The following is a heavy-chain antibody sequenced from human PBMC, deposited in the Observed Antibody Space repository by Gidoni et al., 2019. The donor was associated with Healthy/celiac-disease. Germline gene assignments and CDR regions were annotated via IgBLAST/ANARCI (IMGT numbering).Heavy chain of an antibody. V-gene: IGHV3-15*01. CDR2: IKSKTDGGTT. D-gene: IGHD6-13*01. CDR3: TTAARGQQLVYYFDY. Sequence: EVQLVESGGGLVKPGGSLRLSCAASGFTFSNAWMSWVRQAPGKGLEWVGRIKSKTDGGTTDYAAPVKGRFTISRDDSKNTLYLQMNSLKTEDTAVYYCTTAARGQQLVYYFDYWGQGTLVTVSS. CDR1: GFTFSNAW. J-gene: IGHJ4*02.